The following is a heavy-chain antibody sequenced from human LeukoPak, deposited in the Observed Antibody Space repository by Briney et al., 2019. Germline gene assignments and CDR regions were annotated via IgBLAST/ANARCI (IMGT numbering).Heavy chain of an antibody. CDR1: GYSFSSYW. J-gene: IGHJ4*02. V-gene: IGHV5-51*01. CDR3: ARQGGEVVISD. Sequence: GESLQISCQGSGYSFSSYWIDWVRQVPGKGLEWMAIIHPRDSDTRYSPSFQSQVTISADKSISTIYLEWNGLKASDSAVYYCARQGGEVVISDWGQGTLVTVSS. D-gene: IGHD3-22*01. CDR2: IHPRDSDT.